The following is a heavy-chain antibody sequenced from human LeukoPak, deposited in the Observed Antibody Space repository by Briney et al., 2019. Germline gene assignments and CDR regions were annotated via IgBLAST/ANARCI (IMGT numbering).Heavy chain of an antibody. J-gene: IGHJ4*01. CDR2: ISYDGSNK. V-gene: IGHV3-30-3*01. CDR1: GFTFSTYA. Sequence: GGCLRLSCAASGFTFSTYAMHWVRQVPGKGLEWVAVISYDGSNKYYADSVKGRFTISRDNSKNTLYLQMNSLRGEDTGVYYCARDLESEPGQGPDYWGHTTLVTVSS. CDR3: ARDLESEPGQGPDY. D-gene: IGHD1-14*01.